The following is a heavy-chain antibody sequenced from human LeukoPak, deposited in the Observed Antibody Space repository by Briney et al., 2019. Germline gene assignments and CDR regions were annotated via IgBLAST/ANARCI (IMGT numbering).Heavy chain of an antibody. CDR2: IYYSGST. CDR3: ARVHGRRGYFDP. D-gene: IGHD1-26*01. V-gene: IGHV4-39*07. CDR1: GGSISSSSYY. Sequence: PSETLSLTCTVSGGSISSSSYYWGWIRQPPGKGLEWIGSIYYSGSTYYNPSLKSRVTISVDTSKNQFSLKLSSVTAADTAVYYCARVHGRRGYFDPWGQGTLVTVSS. J-gene: IGHJ5*02.